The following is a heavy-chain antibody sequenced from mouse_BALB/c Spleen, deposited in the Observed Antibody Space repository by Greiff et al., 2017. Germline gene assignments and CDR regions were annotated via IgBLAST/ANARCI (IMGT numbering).Heavy chain of an antibody. Sequence: QVQLQQSGPGLVQPSQSLSITCTVSGFSLTSYGVHWVRQSPGKGLEWLGVIWSGGSTDYNAAFISRLSISKDNSKSQVFFKMNSLQADDTAIYYCARNLLLLGDAMDYWGQGTSVTVSS. CDR1: GFSLTSYG. CDR2: IWSGGST. V-gene: IGHV2-4-1*01. D-gene: IGHD1-1*01. J-gene: IGHJ4*01. CDR3: ARNLLLLGDAMDY.